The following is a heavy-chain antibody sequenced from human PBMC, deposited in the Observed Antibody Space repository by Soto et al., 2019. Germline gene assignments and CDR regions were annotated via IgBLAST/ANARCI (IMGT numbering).Heavy chain of an antibody. V-gene: IGHV1-18*01. J-gene: IGHJ5*02. CDR2: ISAYNGNT. CDR3: ARVRPAAKKNWFDP. Sequence: ASVTVSCKASGYTFTSYGISWVRQAPGQGLEWMGWISAYNGNTNYAQKLQGRVTMTTDTSTSTAYMELRSLRSDDTAVYYCARVRPAAKKNWFDPWGQGTLVTVSS. CDR1: GYTFTSYG. D-gene: IGHD2-2*01.